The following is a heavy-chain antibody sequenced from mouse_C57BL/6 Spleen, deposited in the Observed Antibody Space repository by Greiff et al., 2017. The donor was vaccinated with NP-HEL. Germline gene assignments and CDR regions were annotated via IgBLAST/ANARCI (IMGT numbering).Heavy chain of an antibody. Sequence: EVQVVESGPGLVKPSQSLSLTCSVTGYSITSGYYWNWIRQFPGNKLEWMGYISYDGSNNYNPSLKNRISITRDTSKNQFFLKLNSVTTEDTATYYCARDGYYGSSSYFDYWGQGTTLTVSS. CDR2: ISYDGSN. CDR3: ARDGYYGSSSYFDY. CDR1: GYSITSGYY. V-gene: IGHV3-6*01. J-gene: IGHJ2*01. D-gene: IGHD1-1*01.